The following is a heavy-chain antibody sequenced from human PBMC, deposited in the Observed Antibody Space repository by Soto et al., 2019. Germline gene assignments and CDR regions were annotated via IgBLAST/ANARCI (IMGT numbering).Heavy chain of an antibody. V-gene: IGHV4-59*11. D-gene: IGHD7-27*01. CDR1: GGSINNHY. J-gene: IGHJ4*02. CDR3: ARANWYSEY. CDR2: IYYTGST. Sequence: QVHLQESGPGLVKPSETLSLTCTVSGGSINNHYWSWIRQPPEKGLEWIGYIYYTGSTNYNPSLKSRVTMSVGTSKNQFSLNLTSLTAADTGIYYCARANWYSEYWGQGTLVTVSS.